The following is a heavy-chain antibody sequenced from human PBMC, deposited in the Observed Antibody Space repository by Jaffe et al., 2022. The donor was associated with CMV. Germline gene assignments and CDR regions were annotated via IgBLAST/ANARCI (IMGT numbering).Heavy chain of an antibody. J-gene: IGHJ4*02. CDR2: INPISGGT. CDR1: GYTFTGYF. D-gene: IGHD6-19*01. Sequence: QVQLVQSGAEVKKPGASVKVSCKASGYTFTGYFMHWVRQAPGQGLEWMGWINPISGGTEYAQKFQGRVTLTRDTSITTAYMELSRLSSDDTAVYYCARSTKSANGWIEDWGQGTLVTVSS. V-gene: IGHV1-2*02. CDR3: ARSTKSANGWIED.